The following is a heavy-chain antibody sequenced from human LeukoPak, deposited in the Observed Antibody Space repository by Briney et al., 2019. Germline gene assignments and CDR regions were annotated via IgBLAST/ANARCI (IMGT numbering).Heavy chain of an antibody. CDR3: ARHASPNYLLDY. J-gene: IGHJ4*02. CDR1: GYSFSSYW. Sequence: GESLKISCKGSGYSFSSYWIGWGRQMPGKGLEWMGSTYPGDSDTRYSPSFQGQVTISVDKSINTACLQWSSLKASDTAMYYCARHASPNYLLDYWGQGTLVTVSS. CDR2: TYPGDSDT. V-gene: IGHV5-51*01. D-gene: IGHD3-10*01.